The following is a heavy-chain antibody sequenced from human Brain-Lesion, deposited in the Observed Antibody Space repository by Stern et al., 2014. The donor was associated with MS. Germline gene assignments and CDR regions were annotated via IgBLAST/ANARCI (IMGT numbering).Heavy chain of an antibody. D-gene: IGHD1-26*01. CDR2: MYHSGIT. Sequence: QLQLQESGPGLVKPSGTLSLTCAVSGGSISSGNWWSWVRQSPGKRLEWIGEMYHSGITNYNPSRESRVSISIDKSKNQFSLKVYSLTAADTAVYYCASNRGSGSFFDSWGQGSLVTVSS. CDR1: GGSISSGNW. J-gene: IGHJ4*02. CDR3: ASNRGSGSFFDS. V-gene: IGHV4-4*02.